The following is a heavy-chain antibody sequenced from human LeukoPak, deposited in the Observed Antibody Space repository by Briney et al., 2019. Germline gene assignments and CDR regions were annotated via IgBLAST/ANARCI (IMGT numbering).Heavy chain of an antibody. CDR2: IVVGSGNT. J-gene: IGHJ5*02. D-gene: IGHD3-22*01. Sequence: TSVKVSCKASGLTFTSSAMQWVRQARGQRLEWIGWIVVGSGNTNYAQKFQERVTITRDMSTSTAYMELSSLRSEDTAVYYCAADPNYYDSSPWGQGTLVTVSS. CDR3: AADPNYYDSSP. V-gene: IGHV1-58*02. CDR1: GLTFTSSA.